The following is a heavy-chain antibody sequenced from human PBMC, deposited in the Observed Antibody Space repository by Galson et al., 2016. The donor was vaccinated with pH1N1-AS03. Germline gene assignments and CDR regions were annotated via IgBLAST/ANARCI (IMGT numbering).Heavy chain of an antibody. CDR2: ITAYNGNS. CDR1: GYTFSSYG. V-gene: IGHV1-18*04. Sequence: SVKVSCKASGYTFSSYGISWVRQAPGQGLEWMGWITAYNGNSNYAKKLQGRLTMTTDTSTSTAYMEMRSLRSADTAVYYCAIDQGSVRTTRAFDIWGQGTMVTVSS. CDR3: AIDQGSVRTTRAFDI. J-gene: IGHJ3*02. D-gene: IGHD1-26*01.